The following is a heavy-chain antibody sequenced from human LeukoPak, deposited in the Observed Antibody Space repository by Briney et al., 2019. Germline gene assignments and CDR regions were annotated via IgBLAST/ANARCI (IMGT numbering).Heavy chain of an antibody. Sequence: ASVKVSCMASGGTFSSYAISWVRQAPGQGLEWMGGIIPIFGTANYAQKFQGRVTITADESTSTAYMELSSLRSEDTAVYYCASCTIFGVVITYYYYYYYMDVWGKGTTVTVSS. CDR3: ASCTIFGVVITYYYYYYYMDV. J-gene: IGHJ6*03. CDR1: GGTFSSYA. D-gene: IGHD3-3*01. V-gene: IGHV1-69*13. CDR2: IIPIFGTA.